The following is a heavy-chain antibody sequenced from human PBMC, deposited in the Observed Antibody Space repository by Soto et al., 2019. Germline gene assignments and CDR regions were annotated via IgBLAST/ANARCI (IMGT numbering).Heavy chain of an antibody. V-gene: IGHV4-34*01. Sequence: ETLSLTCAVYGGSFTGYYWSWIRQPPGKGLEWIGEINHSASTNYNPSLKSRVTISLDTGKNQFSVKLSSLTAGDTAGDYCARAGGVWYYYGSGSYYAAGLLDNYYYYGMDVWAQGTKVT. CDR3: ARAGGVWYYYGSGSYYAAGLLDNYYYYGMDV. D-gene: IGHD3-10*01. CDR1: GGSFTGYY. CDR2: INHSAST. J-gene: IGHJ6*02.